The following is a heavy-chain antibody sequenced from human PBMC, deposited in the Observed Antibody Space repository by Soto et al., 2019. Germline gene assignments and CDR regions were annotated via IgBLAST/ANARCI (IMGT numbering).Heavy chain of an antibody. CDR1: GGTISSYY. J-gene: IGHJ4*02. CDR2: IYYSGST. Sequence: SETLSLTCPVSGGTISSYYWSWIRQPPGKRLEWIGYIYYSGSTNYNPSLKSRITMSVDTSKNQFSLRLSSVTAADTAVYYCARHIASSSVVLSSWGLGTLVTVSS. CDR3: ARHIASSSVVLSS. D-gene: IGHD6-6*01. V-gene: IGHV4-59*08.